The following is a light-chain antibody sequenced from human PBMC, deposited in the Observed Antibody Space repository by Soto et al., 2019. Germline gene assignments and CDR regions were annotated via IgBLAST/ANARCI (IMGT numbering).Light chain of an antibody. V-gene: IGLV2-23*01. J-gene: IGLJ1*01. Sequence: QSALAQPASVSGSPGQSITISCTGTVGLVSWYQQHPGKVPKLNIYDDTKRPSGVSSRFSGSKSGNTASLTISGLQTEDEADYYCCLYVGGRTYVFGTGTKVTVL. CDR2: DDT. CDR3: CLYVGGRTYV. CDR1: VGL.